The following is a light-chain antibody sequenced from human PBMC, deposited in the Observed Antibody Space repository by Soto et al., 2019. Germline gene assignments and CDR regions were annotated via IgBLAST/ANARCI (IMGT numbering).Light chain of an antibody. V-gene: IGKV3-15*01. Sequence: EIIMTQSPATLSVSPGERVTLTCRASQSVSSRLAWYQQKPGQSPRLLIYGASTRATGIPARFSGSGSGTEFTLTISSLQSEDFGVYYCHQYNNWWTFGQGTMVDIK. CDR1: QSVSSR. J-gene: IGKJ1*01. CDR3: HQYNNWWT. CDR2: GAS.